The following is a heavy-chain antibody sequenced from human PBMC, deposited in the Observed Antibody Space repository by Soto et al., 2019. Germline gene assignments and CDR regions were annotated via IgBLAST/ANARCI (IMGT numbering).Heavy chain of an antibody. CDR2: ISYDGGKK. V-gene: IGHV3-30*18. D-gene: IGHD3-22*01. CDR3: AKDRGGYYFGFDH. Sequence: QVQLVESGGGVVQPGRTLRLSCTASRFTFSSYGMHWVRQAPGKGLEWVAIISYDGGKKFYADSVKGRFTISRDNSMKTVYLQMNSLRAEDTAVYYCAKDRGGYYFGFDHWGLGTLVTVSS. J-gene: IGHJ4*02. CDR1: RFTFSSYG.